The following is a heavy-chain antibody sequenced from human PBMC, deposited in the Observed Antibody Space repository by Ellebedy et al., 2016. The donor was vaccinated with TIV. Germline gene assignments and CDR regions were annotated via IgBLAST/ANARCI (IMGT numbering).Heavy chain of an antibody. Sequence: GESLKISCAASGFPFSNYAMAWVRQAPGKGLEWVSAISQSGGDTYYADSVKGRFTISRDNSQSTRYLQMDSLRADDTAVYYCAKPPELWLIHTGLVSWGQGTLVTVSS. V-gene: IGHV3-23*01. D-gene: IGHD6-19*01. CDR1: GFPFSNYA. CDR2: ISQSGGDT. J-gene: IGHJ4*02. CDR3: AKPPELWLIHTGLVS.